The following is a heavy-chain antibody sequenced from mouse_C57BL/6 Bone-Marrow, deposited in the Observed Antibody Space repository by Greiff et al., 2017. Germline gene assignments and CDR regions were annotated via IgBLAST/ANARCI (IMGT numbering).Heavy chain of an antibody. Sequence: VKLQESGAELARPGASVKLSCKASGYTFTSYGISWVKQRPGQGLEWIGEIYPRSGNTYYNEKFKGKATLTADKSSSTAYMELRSLPSEDSAVYFGAGRYFDVWGTGTTVTVSS. CDR2: IYPRSGNT. CDR1: GYTFTSYG. V-gene: IGHV1-81*01. CDR3: AGRYFDV. J-gene: IGHJ1*03.